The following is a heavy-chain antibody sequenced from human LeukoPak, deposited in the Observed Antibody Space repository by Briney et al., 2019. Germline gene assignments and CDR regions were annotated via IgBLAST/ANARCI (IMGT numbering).Heavy chain of an antibody. CDR3: GRSPSRQLRGGGFDY. V-gene: IGHV1-69*05. D-gene: IGHD6-6*01. Sequence: SVKVSCKASGGTFSSYAISWVRQAPGQGLEWMGGIIPIFGTANYAQKFQGRVTITTDESTSPAYMELRSLRSEDTAVNYWGRSPSRQLRGGGFDYWGQGTLVTVYS. CDR1: GGTFSSYA. J-gene: IGHJ4*02. CDR2: IIPIFGTA.